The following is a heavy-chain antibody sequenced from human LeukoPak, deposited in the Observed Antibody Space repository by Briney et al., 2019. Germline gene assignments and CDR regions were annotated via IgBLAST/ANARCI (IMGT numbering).Heavy chain of an antibody. D-gene: IGHD4/OR15-4a*01. J-gene: IGHJ4*02. CDR2: ISYDGSKK. V-gene: IGHV3-30*03. CDR1: GFTFSSYG. Sequence: GGSLRLSCAASGFTFSSYGMHWVRQAPGKGLEWVTVISYDGSKKSYADSVKGRFTISRDNSKNTLYLQMNSLRAEDTAVYYCARRAGAYSHPYDYWGQGTLVTVSS. CDR3: ARRAGAYSHPYDY.